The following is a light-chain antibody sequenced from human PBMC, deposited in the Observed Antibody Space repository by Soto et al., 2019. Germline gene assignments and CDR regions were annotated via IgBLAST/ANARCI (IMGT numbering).Light chain of an antibody. CDR1: SSNIGTGAD. CDR3: QSYGTSLSGLYV. Sequence: QAVVTQPPSVSGAPGQRVTISCIGSSSNIGTGADVHWYRQLPGTAPKLLISGNNSRPSWVPDRFSVSKSGTSASLAISGLQAADEADYFCQSYGTSLSGLYVFGTGTQLTVL. V-gene: IGLV1-40*01. J-gene: IGLJ1*01. CDR2: GNN.